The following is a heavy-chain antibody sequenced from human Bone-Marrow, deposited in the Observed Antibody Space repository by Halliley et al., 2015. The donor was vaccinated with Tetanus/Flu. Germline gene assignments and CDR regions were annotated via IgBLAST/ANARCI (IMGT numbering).Heavy chain of an antibody. J-gene: IGHJ4*02. CDR2: ICSGTSAI. V-gene: IGHV3-48*01. D-gene: IGHD3-3*01. CDR3: AREDYDYWSGYPLDS. Sequence: VSYICSGTSAIYYADTVKRRFPISRDNAENSLHLQMNSLGVGDSAVYFCAREDYDYWSGYPLDSWGQGTLVIVSS.